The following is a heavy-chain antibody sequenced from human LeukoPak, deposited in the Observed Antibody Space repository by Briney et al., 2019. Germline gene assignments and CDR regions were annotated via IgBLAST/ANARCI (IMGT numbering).Heavy chain of an antibody. J-gene: IGHJ3*02. CDR3: ARLAHDAFDI. V-gene: IGHV3-48*01. Sequence: GGSLRLSCAASGFTFSTYGMNWVRQAPGKGLEWVLYTSSSSSTIYYADSVKGRFTISRDNAKNSLYLQMNSLRAGDTGAYYCARLAHDAFDIWGQGTLVTVSS. CDR1: GFTFSTYG. D-gene: IGHD2-15*01. CDR2: TSSSSSTI.